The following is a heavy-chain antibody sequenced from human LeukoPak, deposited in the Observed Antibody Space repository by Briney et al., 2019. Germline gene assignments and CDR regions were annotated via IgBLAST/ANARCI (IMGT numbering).Heavy chain of an antibody. Sequence: GSLRLSCAASGFTFGTYWMTWVRQAPGKGLEWVANIKEDGSEKYYVDSVKGRFTISRDNAKKSLYLQMNSLRAEDTAVHYCARRSGYCSGGSCYSYFDYWGQGTLVTVSS. CDR1: GFTFGTYW. CDR2: IKEDGSEK. CDR3: ARRSGYCSGGSCYSYFDY. D-gene: IGHD2-15*01. V-gene: IGHV3-7*01. J-gene: IGHJ4*02.